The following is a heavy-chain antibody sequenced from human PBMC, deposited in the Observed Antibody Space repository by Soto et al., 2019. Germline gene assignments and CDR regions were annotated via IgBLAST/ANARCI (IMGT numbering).Heavy chain of an antibody. CDR2: ISASSTYI. Sequence: EVQLVESGGGLVKPGGSLRLSCAASGFIFSSHTMNWVRQVPGKGLEWVSSISASSTYIYYADSLKGRFTISRDNAYNSLYRQVSRLRAEDTAVYYCARGWLRDPWMYWGQGTLVTVSS. D-gene: IGHD5-12*01. CDR1: GFIFSSHT. V-gene: IGHV3-21*02. CDR3: ARGWLRDPWMY. J-gene: IGHJ4*02.